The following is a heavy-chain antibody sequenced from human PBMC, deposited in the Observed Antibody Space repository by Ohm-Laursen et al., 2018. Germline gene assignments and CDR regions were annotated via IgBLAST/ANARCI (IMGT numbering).Heavy chain of an antibody. V-gene: IGHV4-34*01. J-gene: IGHJ6*02. CDR2: INQSGSN. CDR1: AQSFSGYF. Sequence: TLSLACAVNAQSFSGYFWNWVRQPPGNGLEWLGEINQSGSNKYNPSLKRRVPLSAASSNSQFSLRLTSGTAADTATYYCARGSGFFKLDVWGQGTTVTVTS. CDR3: ARGSGFFKLDV. D-gene: IGHD6-19*01.